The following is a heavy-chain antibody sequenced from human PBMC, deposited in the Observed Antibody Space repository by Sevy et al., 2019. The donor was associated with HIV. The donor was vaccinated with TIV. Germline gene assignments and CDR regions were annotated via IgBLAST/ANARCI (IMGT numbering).Heavy chain of an antibody. D-gene: IGHD2-2*01. CDR2: IKVDGSEK. J-gene: IGHJ6*02. CDR3: ARDCSSTSCLWGFDV. Sequence: GGSLRISCAVSGFTFRSYWMSWVRQAPGKGLEWVAHIKVDGSEKYHVDSVKGRFTISRDNAKNSLFLQMNSLRVEDTAVYYCARDCSSTSCLWGFDVWGQGTAVTVSS. CDR1: GFTFRSYW. V-gene: IGHV3-7*03.